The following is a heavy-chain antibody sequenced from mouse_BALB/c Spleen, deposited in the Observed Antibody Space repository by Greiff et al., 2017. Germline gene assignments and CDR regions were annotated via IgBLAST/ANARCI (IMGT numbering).Heavy chain of an antibody. V-gene: IGHV1-9*01. CDR3: ARSYDYGKEYFDV. Sequence: QVQLQQSGAELVKPGASVKLSCKASGYTFTSYYMYWVKQRPGHGLEWIGEILPGSGSTNYNEKFKGKATFTADTSSNTAYMQLSSLTSEDSAVYYCARSYDYGKEYFDVWGAGTTVTVSS. CDR1: GYTFTSYY. CDR2: ILPGSGST. J-gene: IGHJ1*01. D-gene: IGHD1-1*01.